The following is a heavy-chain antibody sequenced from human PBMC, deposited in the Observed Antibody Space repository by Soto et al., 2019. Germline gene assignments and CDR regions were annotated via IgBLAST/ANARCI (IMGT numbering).Heavy chain of an antibody. J-gene: IGHJ4*02. CDR3: VKGADGSYYDH. CDR2: INPNGGYT. CDR1: GYDFFKYN. V-gene: IGHV1-46*01. D-gene: IGHD1-26*01. Sequence: ASVKVSCKPSGYDFFKYNMHWVRQAPGQGLERMGVINPNGGYTRHAQKFQGRVIMTRDTSSKIVYMELSGLTSEDTAVYYCVKGADGSYYDHWGQGTLVTVSS.